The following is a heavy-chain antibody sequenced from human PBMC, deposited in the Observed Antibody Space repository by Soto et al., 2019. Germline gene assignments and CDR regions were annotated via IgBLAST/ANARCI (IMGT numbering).Heavy chain of an antibody. CDR3: ARALKTGTPDY. Sequence: GESLKISCKGSGYTFTDYWINWVRQMPGKGLEWMGRIDPSDSYTKYSPSFQGHVTISADKSISTAYLEWSSLEASDTAMYYCARALKTGTPDYWGQGTLVTVSS. D-gene: IGHD1-7*01. CDR2: IDPSDSYT. CDR1: GYTFTDYW. V-gene: IGHV5-10-1*01. J-gene: IGHJ4*02.